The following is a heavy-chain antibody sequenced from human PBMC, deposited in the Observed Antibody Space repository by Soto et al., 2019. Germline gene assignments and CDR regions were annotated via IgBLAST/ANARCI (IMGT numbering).Heavy chain of an antibody. CDR2: IFSNDEK. CDR1: GFSLSNARMG. D-gene: IGHD2-2*01. CDR3: ARIFPGSTSTSPYYYYGMDV. Sequence: VSGPTLVNPTETLTLTCTVSGFSLSNARMGVSWIRQPPGKALEWLAHIFSNDEKSYSTSLKSRLTISKDTSKSQVVLTMTNMDPVDTATYYCARIFPGSTSTSPYYYYGMDVWGQGTTVTVSS. V-gene: IGHV2-26*01. J-gene: IGHJ6*02.